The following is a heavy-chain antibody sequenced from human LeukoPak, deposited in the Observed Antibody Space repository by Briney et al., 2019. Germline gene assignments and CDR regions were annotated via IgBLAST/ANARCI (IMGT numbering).Heavy chain of an antibody. Sequence: GGSLRLSCAASGFTFSSYSMNWVRQAPGRGLEWVSSISSSSSYIYYADSVKGRFTISRDNAKSSLYLQMNSLRAEDTAVYYCARDEGPAAMTNWFDPWGQGTLVTVSS. J-gene: IGHJ5*02. CDR2: ISSSSSYI. CDR1: GFTFSSYS. V-gene: IGHV3-21*01. CDR3: ARDEGPAAMTNWFDP. D-gene: IGHD2-2*01.